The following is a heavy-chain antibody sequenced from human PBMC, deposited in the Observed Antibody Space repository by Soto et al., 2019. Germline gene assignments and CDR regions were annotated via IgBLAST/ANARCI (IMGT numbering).Heavy chain of an antibody. CDR1: GYNFNTYW. CDR2: LSPGDSDT. CDR3: ATSTVSYVDIVSSTTRGYFDH. Sequence: GESLKISCDGSGYNFNTYWIGWVRQMPWKGLELMALLSPGDSDTRYSPSFEGQVTLSVDRSISTAYLQWSSLKASDTAIYYCATSTVSYVDIVSSTTRGYFDHWGQGTLVTVSS. V-gene: IGHV5-51*01. D-gene: IGHD5-12*01. J-gene: IGHJ4*02.